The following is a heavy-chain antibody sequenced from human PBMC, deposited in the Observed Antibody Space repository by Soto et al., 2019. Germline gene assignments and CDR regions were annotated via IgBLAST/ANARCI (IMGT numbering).Heavy chain of an antibody. J-gene: IGHJ4*02. D-gene: IGHD2-8*02. V-gene: IGHV3-30-3*01. CDR1: GFAFRSYA. CDR2: ISYDGSNQ. Sequence: QVQLVESGGGVVQPGRSLRLSCAASGFAFRSYAMHWVRQAPGKGLEGMSVISYDGSNQYYAESVKGRFTISRDNSENTLFLQVSSLRVEDTAVYYCARDHESGGQSFDYWGQGTQVTVSS. CDR3: ARDHESGGQSFDY.